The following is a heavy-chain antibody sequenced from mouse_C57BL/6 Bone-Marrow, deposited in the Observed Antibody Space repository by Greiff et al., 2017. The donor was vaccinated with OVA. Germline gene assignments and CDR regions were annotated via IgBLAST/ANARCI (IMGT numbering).Heavy chain of an antibody. CDR1: GFSLTSYG. D-gene: IGHD1-1*01. CDR3: AKGHYYGSPWYFDV. CDR2: IWSGGST. J-gene: IGHJ1*03. V-gene: IGHV2-4*01. Sequence: VKLVESGPGLVQPSQSLSITCTVSGFSLTSYGVHWVRQPPGKGLEWLGVIWSGGSTDYNAAFISRLSISKDNSKSQVFFKMNSLQADDTAIYYCAKGHYYGSPWYFDVWGTGTTVTVSS.